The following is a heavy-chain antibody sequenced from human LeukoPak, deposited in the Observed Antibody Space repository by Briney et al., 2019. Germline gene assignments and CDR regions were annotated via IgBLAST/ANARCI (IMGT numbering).Heavy chain of an antibody. CDR1: GFTFSDYY. CDR3: AKGSGYYDSSGSTLYYFDY. J-gene: IGHJ4*02. D-gene: IGHD3-22*01. Sequence: PGGSLRLSCAASGFTFSDYYMSWVRQAPGKGLEWVSAISGSGGNTYYADSVKGRFTISRDNSKNTLYLQMNSLRAEDTAVYYCAKGSGYYDSSGSTLYYFDYWGQGTLVTVSS. CDR2: ISGSGGNT. V-gene: IGHV3-23*01.